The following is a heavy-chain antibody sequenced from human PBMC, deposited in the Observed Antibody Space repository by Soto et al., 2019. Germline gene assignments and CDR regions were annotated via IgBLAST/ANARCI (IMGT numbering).Heavy chain of an antibody. J-gene: IGHJ4*02. CDR2: ISSSGSTI. V-gene: IGHV3-48*03. CDR3: ARDLPVRPFDY. Sequence: GGSLRLSCAASGFTFSSYEMNWVRQAPGKGLEWVSYISSSGSTIYYADSVKGRFTISRDNAKNSLYLQMDSLRAEDTAVYYCARDLPVRPFDYWGQGTLVTVSS. CDR1: GFTFSSYE.